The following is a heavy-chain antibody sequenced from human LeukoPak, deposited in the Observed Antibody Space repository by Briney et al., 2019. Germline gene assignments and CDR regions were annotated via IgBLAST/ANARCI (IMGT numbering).Heavy chain of an antibody. CDR2: ITQSVNT. Sequence: SETLSLTCGVYGGSLSDYSWSWIRQPPGKGLEFIGEITQSVNTNYNPSLKSRVTISVDMSKNQVSLRMSSVTAADTAVYYCASQGGSSYAIDDWGQGTLVTVSS. CDR1: GGSLSDYS. D-gene: IGHD1-26*01. V-gene: IGHV4-34*01. CDR3: ASQGGSSYAIDD. J-gene: IGHJ4*02.